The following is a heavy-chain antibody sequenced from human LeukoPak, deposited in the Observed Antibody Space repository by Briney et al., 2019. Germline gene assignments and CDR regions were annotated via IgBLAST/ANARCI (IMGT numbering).Heavy chain of an antibody. V-gene: IGHV4-39*07. Sequence: PSETLSLTCTVSGGSIRGSDFYWGWIRQPPGKGLEWIGTISSTGSTYYNASVKSRVTISVDTSKNQFSLKLSSVTAADTAVYYCTRDELGGDYWGQGTLVTVSS. CDR1: GGSIRGSDFY. CDR2: ISSTGST. J-gene: IGHJ4*02. D-gene: IGHD3-16*01. CDR3: TRDELGGDY.